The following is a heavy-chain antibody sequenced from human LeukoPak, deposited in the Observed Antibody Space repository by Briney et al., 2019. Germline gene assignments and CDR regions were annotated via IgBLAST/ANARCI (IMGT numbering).Heavy chain of an antibody. CDR1: GGSFSGYY. CDR3: ARVDCRSTSCSPFDY. D-gene: IGHD2-2*01. Sequence: SETLSLTCAVYGGSFSGYYWSWIRQPPGKGLEWIGEINHSGSTNYNPSLKSRVTISVDTSKNQFSLKLSSVTAADTAVYYCARVDCRSTSCSPFDYWGQGTLVTVSS. J-gene: IGHJ4*02. V-gene: IGHV4-34*01. CDR2: INHSGST.